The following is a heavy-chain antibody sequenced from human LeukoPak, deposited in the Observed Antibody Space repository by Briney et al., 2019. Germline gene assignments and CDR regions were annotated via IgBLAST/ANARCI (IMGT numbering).Heavy chain of an antibody. CDR1: GFTFSSHA. J-gene: IGHJ2*01. CDR3: AKVTMAAYWYIDL. D-gene: IGHD2-8*01. CDR2: ISFSGGST. V-gene: IGHV3-23*01. Sequence: GGSLRLSCAASGFTFSSHALSWVRQAPGKGLEWVSGISFSGGSTYYADSVKGRFTISRDNSQNTLYLQMNSLRAEDTAEYHCAKVTMAAYWYIDLWGRGTLVTVSS.